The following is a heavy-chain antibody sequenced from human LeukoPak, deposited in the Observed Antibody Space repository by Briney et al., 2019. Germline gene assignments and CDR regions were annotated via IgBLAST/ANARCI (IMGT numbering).Heavy chain of an antibody. V-gene: IGHV3-30*18. CDR3: AKDAVATIEPLYYFDY. Sequence: WVRQAPGKGLEWVAVISYDGSNKYYADSVKGRFTISRDNSKNTLYLQMNSLRAEDTAVYYCAKDAVATIEPLYYFDYWGQGTLVTVSS. J-gene: IGHJ4*02. CDR2: ISYDGSNK. D-gene: IGHD5-12*01.